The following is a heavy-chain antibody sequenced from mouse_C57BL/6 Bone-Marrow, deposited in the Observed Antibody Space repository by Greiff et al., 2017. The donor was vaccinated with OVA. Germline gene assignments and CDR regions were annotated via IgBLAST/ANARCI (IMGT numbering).Heavy chain of an antibody. V-gene: IGHV5-17*01. Sequence: EVMLVESGGGLVKPGGSLKLSCAASGFTFSDYGMHWVRQAPEKGLEWVAYISSGSSTIYYADTVKGRFTISRDNAKNTLFLQMTSQRSEDTAMYYCAGTYYSNYVGYFDVWGTGTTVTVSS. J-gene: IGHJ1*03. D-gene: IGHD2-5*01. CDR1: GFTFSDYG. CDR2: ISSGSSTI. CDR3: AGTYYSNYVGYFDV.